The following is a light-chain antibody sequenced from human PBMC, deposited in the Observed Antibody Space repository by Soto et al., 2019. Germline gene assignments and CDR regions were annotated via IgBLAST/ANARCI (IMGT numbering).Light chain of an antibody. J-gene: IGLJ2*01. CDR2: GHS. Sequence: QSVLTQPPSVSGAPGQRVTISCTGSSSNIGAGYDVHWYQQLPGTAPKLLIYGHSNRPSGVPDRFSGSKSGTSASLAITGIQAEDEADDYCQSYDSSLSGSVVFGGGTKLTVL. CDR3: QSYDSSLSGSVV. CDR1: SSNIGAGYD. V-gene: IGLV1-40*01.